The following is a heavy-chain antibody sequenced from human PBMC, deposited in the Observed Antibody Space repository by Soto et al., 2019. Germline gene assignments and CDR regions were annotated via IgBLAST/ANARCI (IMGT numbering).Heavy chain of an antibody. CDR2: ISSSSSYI. V-gene: IGHV3-21*01. D-gene: IGHD1-26*01. Sequence: GGSLRLSCAASGFTFSSYSMNWVRQAPGKGLEWVSSISSSSSYIYYADSVKGRFTISRDNAKNSLYLQMNSLRAEDTAVYYCARHGKYYDNYFDYWGQGTLVTVSS. J-gene: IGHJ4*02. CDR3: ARHGKYYDNYFDY. CDR1: GFTFSSYS.